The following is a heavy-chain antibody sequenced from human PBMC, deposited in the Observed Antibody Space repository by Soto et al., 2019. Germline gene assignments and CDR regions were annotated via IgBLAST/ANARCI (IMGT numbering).Heavy chain of an antibody. CDR1: GFSFSTYG. V-gene: IGHV3-30*18. CDR3: AKDPSSRYTRGDFDF. J-gene: IGHJ2*01. D-gene: IGHD2-21*01. Sequence: QVHLEESGGGVVQPGRSLRLSCAASGFSFSTYGMHWVRQAPGKGLEWVAVISHDGGNEYYADSVKGRFTISRDSSKNTVYLQMNNVRAEDTAVYYCAKDPSSRYTRGDFDFWGIGTLVSVSS. CDR2: ISHDGGNE.